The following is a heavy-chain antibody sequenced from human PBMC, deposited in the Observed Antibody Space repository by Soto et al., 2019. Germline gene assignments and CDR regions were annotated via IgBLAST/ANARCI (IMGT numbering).Heavy chain of an antibody. V-gene: IGHV3-48*02. D-gene: IGHD3-10*01. CDR1: GFTFSSYS. CDR3: ARDSRLLWFGAGRYYYYGMDV. J-gene: IGHJ6*02. Sequence: GGSLRLSCAASGFTFSSYSMNWVRQAPGKGLEWVSYISSSSSTIYYADSVKGRFTISRDNAKNSLYLQMNSLRDEDTAVYYCARDSRLLWFGAGRYYYYGMDVWGQGTTVTVSS. CDR2: ISSSSSTI.